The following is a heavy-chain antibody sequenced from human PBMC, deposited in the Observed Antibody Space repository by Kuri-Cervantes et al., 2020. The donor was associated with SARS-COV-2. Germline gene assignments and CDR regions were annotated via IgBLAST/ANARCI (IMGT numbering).Heavy chain of an antibody. J-gene: IGHJ4*02. Sequence: GESLRLSYAASGFTFSSYGMNWVRQAPGKGLEWVAVIAYDGSNKYYADSVMGRFTISRDNSKNTLYLQMNSLRAEDTAVYYCAKDPEYSSGWYERGYYFDYWGQGTLVTVSS. CDR3: AKDPEYSSGWYERGYYFDY. D-gene: IGHD6-19*01. V-gene: IGHV3-30*18. CDR2: IAYDGSNK. CDR1: GFTFSSYG.